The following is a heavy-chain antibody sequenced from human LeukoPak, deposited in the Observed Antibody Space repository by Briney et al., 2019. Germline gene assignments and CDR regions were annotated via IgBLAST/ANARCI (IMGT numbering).Heavy chain of an antibody. CDR1: GGSFSGYY. D-gene: IGHD6-25*01. V-gene: IGHV4-34*01. CDR3: ARDHIAATYYYYYMDV. J-gene: IGHJ6*03. Sequence: SETLSLTCAVYGGSFSGYYWILIRQPPGNGLEWIGEINHSGSTNYNPSLKSRVTISVDTSKNQFSLKLSSVTAADTAVYYCARDHIAATYYYYYMDVWGKGTTVTVSS. CDR2: INHSGST.